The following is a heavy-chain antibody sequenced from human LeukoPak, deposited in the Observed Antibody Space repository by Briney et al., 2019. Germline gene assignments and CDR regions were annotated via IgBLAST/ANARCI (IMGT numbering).Heavy chain of an antibody. CDR2: ISSSSYI. J-gene: IGHJ4*02. CDR1: GFTYSSYS. D-gene: IGHD3/OR15-3a*01. CDR3: AAGESGARMRYQDWVFLF. Sequence: GGSLRLSCAASGFTYSSYSMNWVRQAPGKGLEWVSSISSSSYIYYADSVKGRFTISRDNAKNSLYLQMNSLRAEDTAVYYCAAGESGARMRYQDWVFLFWGQGALVTVSS. V-gene: IGHV3-21*01.